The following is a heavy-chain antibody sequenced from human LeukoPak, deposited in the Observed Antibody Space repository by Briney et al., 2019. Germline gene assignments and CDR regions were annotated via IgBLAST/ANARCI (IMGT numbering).Heavy chain of an antibody. V-gene: IGHV3-48*04. J-gene: IGHJ4*02. CDR2: ISSSSSTI. CDR1: GFTFSSYS. Sequence: GGSLRLSCAASGFTFSSYSMNWVRQAPGKGLEWVSYISSSSSTIYYADSVKGRFTISRDNAKNSLYLQMNSLRAEDTAVYYCARVHGGNRVYYDSSGYYLGNWGQGTLVTVSS. D-gene: IGHD3-22*01. CDR3: ARVHGGNRVYYDSSGYYLGN.